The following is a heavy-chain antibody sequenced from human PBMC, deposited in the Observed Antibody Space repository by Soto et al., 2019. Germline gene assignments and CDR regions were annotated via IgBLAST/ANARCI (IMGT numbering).Heavy chain of an antibody. CDR2: MNPNSGNT. CDR1: GYTFTSYD. V-gene: IGHV1-8*01. Sequence: GASVKVSCKASGYTFTSYDINWVRQATGQGLEWMGWMNPNSGNTGYAQKFQGRVTMTRDTSISTAYMELSSLRSEDTAVYYCADGRYSGYRDPYGMDVWGQGTTVTVSS. J-gene: IGHJ6*01. CDR3: ADGRYSGYRDPYGMDV. D-gene: IGHD5-12*01.